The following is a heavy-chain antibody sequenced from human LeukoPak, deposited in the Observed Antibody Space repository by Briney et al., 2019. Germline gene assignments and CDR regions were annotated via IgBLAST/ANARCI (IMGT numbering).Heavy chain of an antibody. V-gene: IGHV4-4*02. D-gene: IGHD2-2*03. CDR3: ARLDIVVVPAGPFDY. CDR2: IYHSGST. CDR1: GGSISSSNW. Sequence: SETLSLTCAVSGGSISSSNWWRWGRQPRGEGLGWIGEIYHSGSTNYNPSLKSRVTISVDKSKNQFSLKLSSVTAADTAVYYCARLDIVVVPAGPFDYWGQGTLVTVSS. J-gene: IGHJ4*02.